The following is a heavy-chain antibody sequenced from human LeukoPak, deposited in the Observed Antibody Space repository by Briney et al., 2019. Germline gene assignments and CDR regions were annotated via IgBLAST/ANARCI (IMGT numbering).Heavy chain of an antibody. CDR1: GDSISSSGYY. CDR2: LYYSGNT. J-gene: IGHJ4*02. D-gene: IGHD2-15*01. CDR3: ARDSRGIGGTFDY. Sequence: SETLSLTCTVSGDSISSSGYYWGWIRQPPGKGLKWIGTLYYSGNTYYNPSLKSRVTISVDTSKNQFSLKLSSVTAADTAVYYCARDSRGIGGTFDYWGQGTLVTVSS. V-gene: IGHV4-39*07.